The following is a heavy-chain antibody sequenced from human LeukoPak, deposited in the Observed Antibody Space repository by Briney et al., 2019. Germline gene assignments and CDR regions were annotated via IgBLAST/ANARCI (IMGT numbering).Heavy chain of an antibody. Sequence: PGGSLRLSCAASGFTVSSNYMSWVRQAPGKGLEWVSVIYSGGSTYYADSVKDRFTISRDNSKNTLYLQMNSLRAEDTAVYYCARETMSSRPVDYWGQGTLVTVSS. J-gene: IGHJ4*02. CDR3: ARETMSSRPVDY. D-gene: IGHD3-10*02. CDR1: GFTVSSNY. V-gene: IGHV3-66*01. CDR2: IYSGGST.